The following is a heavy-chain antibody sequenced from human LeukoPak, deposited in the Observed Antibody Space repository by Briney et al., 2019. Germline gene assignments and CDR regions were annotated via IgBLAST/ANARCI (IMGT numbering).Heavy chain of an antibody. CDR3: ARRRYYYDSSGHVSLFDY. CDR2: INHSGST. V-gene: IGHV4-34*01. Sequence: GSLRLSCAASGFTFSSYWMSWIRQPPGKGLEWIGEINHSGSTNYNPSLKSRVTISVDTSKNQFSLKLSSVTAADTAVYYCARRRYYYDSSGHVSLFDYWGQGTLVTVSS. D-gene: IGHD3-22*01. J-gene: IGHJ4*02. CDR1: GFTFSSYW.